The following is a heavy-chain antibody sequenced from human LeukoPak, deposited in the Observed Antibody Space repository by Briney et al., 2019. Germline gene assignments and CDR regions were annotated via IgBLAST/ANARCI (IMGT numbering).Heavy chain of an antibody. CDR1: GFPFSSCE. CDR3: ARGQRPQYTSTWDNWFDP. Sequence: PGGSLRLSCAASGFPFSSCEMNWVRQAPGKRLQWVSYISSSGNKIYYAASVKGRFTISRDNAKNSLYLQIDSLRAEDTAVYYCARGQRPQYTSTWDNWFDPWGQGTQVTVSS. CDR2: ISSSGNKI. D-gene: IGHD2-2*01. V-gene: IGHV3-48*03. J-gene: IGHJ5*02.